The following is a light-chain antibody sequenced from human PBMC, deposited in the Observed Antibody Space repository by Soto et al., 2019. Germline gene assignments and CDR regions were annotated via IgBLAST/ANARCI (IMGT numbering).Light chain of an antibody. Sequence: EIVLTQSPGTLSLSPGERATLSCRASQSVSSSYLAWYQQKPGQAPRLLIYGASSRATGIPDRFSGSGSGTDFPLTISRQEPEDFAVYYCQQYGSSQTFGQGTKVEIK. CDR3: QQYGSSQT. J-gene: IGKJ1*01. CDR1: QSVSSSY. CDR2: GAS. V-gene: IGKV3-20*01.